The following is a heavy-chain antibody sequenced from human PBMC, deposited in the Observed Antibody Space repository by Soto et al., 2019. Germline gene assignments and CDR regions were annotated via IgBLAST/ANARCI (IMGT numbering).Heavy chain of an antibody. V-gene: IGHV3-21*01. CDR1: GFTFSSYA. CDR3: ARDLPYYESSGYHPEYDH. CDR2: ISSSGGYI. Sequence: GALRLSCAASGFTFSSYAMDWFRQAPGKGLEWVSSISSSGGYIYYADSVKGRFTISRDNAKNSVSLQMNSLRAEDTAVYYCARDLPYYESSGYHPEYDHWGQGTLVTVSS. D-gene: IGHD3-22*01. J-gene: IGHJ4*02.